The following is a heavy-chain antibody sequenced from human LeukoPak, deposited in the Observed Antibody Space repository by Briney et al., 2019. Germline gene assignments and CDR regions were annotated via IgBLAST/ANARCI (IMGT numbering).Heavy chain of an antibody. CDR2: IKQHGSEK. CDR3: ASLLTPLDY. V-gene: IGHV3-7*03. Sequence: GGSLRLSCAASGFTFSSYWMSWVRQAPGKGLEWVANIKQHGSEKYYVDSVKGRFTISRDNAKNSPYLQMNSLRAEDTAVYYCASLLTPLDYWGQGTLVTVSS. J-gene: IGHJ4*02. D-gene: IGHD1-14*01. CDR1: GFTFSSYW.